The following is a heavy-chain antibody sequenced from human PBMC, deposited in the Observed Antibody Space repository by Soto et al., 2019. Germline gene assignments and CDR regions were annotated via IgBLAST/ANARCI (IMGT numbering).Heavy chain of an antibody. CDR2: ISNSGGRT. D-gene: IGHD5-18*01. Sequence: PGGSLRLSCAASGFTFRNYAMSWVRQAPGKGLQWVSVISNSGGRTYHADSVKGRFTISGDNSKNTLYLQMNSLRAEDTAVYYCARGTAMVPFDYWGQGTLVTVSS. V-gene: IGHV3-23*01. CDR3: ARGTAMVPFDY. J-gene: IGHJ4*02. CDR1: GFTFRNYA.